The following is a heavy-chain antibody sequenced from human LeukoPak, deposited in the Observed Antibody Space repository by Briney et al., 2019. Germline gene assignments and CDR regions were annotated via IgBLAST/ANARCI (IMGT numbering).Heavy chain of an antibody. CDR1: GFTFSNYA. J-gene: IGHJ4*02. Sequence: GGSLRLSCAASGFTFSNYAVSWVRQAPGKGLEWVSAISGSGGSTYYADSVKGRFTISRDNSKNTLYLQMNSLRAEDTAVYYCAKVPDSSGYYSHWGQGTLVTVSS. V-gene: IGHV3-23*01. D-gene: IGHD3-22*01. CDR2: ISGSGGST. CDR3: AKVPDSSGYYSH.